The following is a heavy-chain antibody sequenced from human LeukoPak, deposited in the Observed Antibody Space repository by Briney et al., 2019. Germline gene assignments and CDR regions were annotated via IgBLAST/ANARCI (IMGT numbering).Heavy chain of an antibody. CDR3: ARVGASGWTSDY. Sequence: PGGSLRLSCAASGFTFSSYSMNWVRQAPGKGLEWVSSISSSSSYRYYADSLKGRFTVSRDNAKNSLDLQMNSLRVEDTAVYYCARVGASGWTSDYWGQGTLVTVSS. D-gene: IGHD6-19*01. CDR1: GFTFSSYS. CDR2: ISSSSSYR. J-gene: IGHJ4*02. V-gene: IGHV3-21*01.